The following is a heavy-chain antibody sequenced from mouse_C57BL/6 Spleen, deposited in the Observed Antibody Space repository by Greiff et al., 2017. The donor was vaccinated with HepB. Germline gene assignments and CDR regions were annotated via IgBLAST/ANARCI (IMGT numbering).Heavy chain of an antibody. Sequence: QVQLQQSGAELVKPGASVKISCKASGYAFSSYWMNWVKQRPGKGLEWIGQIYPGDGDTNYNGKFKGKATLTADKSSSTAYMQLSSLTSEDSAVYYCARWEVSYWYFDVWGTGTTVTVSS. V-gene: IGHV1-80*01. CDR3: ARWEVSYWYFDV. CDR1: GYAFSSYW. D-gene: IGHD6-2*01. CDR2: IYPGDGDT. J-gene: IGHJ1*03.